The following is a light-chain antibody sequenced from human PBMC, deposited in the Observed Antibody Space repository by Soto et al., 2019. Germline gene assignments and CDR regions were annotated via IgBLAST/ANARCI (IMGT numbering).Light chain of an antibody. CDR2: GAS. Sequence: EIVLTQSPATLSVSPGESATLSCRASQRVISNFAWYQQKPGQAPRRLIYGASNRATGIPARFSGSGSGTEFTLTICGLQSADFAGYSWQHYNNWPRTLGQGTKVEIK. CDR1: QRVISN. V-gene: IGKV3-15*01. CDR3: QHYNNWPRT. J-gene: IGKJ1*01.